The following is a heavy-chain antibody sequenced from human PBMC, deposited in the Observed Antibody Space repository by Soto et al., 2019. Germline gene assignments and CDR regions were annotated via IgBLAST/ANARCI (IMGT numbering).Heavy chain of an antibody. CDR1: GYTFTDYF. J-gene: IGHJ4*02. CDR2: INPDSGDT. V-gene: IGHV1-2*02. CDR3: ARVPAPGRPITSYF. D-gene: IGHD1-20*01. Sequence: ASVKVSCKASGYTFTDYFVHWVRHAPGQGLDWLGWINPDSGDTEYERKFQGRVTMTRDTSISTVYMDFNSLTSNDTAIYYCARVPAPGRPITSYFWGQGSLVTVSS.